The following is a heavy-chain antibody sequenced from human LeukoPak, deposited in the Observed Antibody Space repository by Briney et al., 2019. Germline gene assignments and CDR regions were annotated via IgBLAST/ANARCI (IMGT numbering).Heavy chain of an antibody. Sequence: GASVKFSCKASGYTFTGYYMHWVRQAPGQGLEWMGWINPNSGGTNYAQKFQGRVTMTRDTSISTAYMELSRLRSDDTAVYYCARFYRDNTPTGYYYNWFDPWGQGTRVTVSS. V-gene: IGHV1-2*02. CDR2: INPNSGGT. CDR3: ARFYRDNTPTGYYYNWFDP. J-gene: IGHJ5*02. CDR1: GYTFTGYY. D-gene: IGHD3-9*01.